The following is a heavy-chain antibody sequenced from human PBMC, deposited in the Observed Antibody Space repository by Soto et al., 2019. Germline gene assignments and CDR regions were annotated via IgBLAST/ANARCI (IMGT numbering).Heavy chain of an antibody. CDR1: GGSMSSGIYY. J-gene: IGHJ6*02. CDR3: ASPKIDYYYAMDV. CDR2: TSYSGTT. V-gene: IGHV4-30-4*01. Sequence: SETLSLTCTVSGGSMSSGIYYWSWIRQPPGKGLECIGFTSYSGTTYYNTSLWSRVSMSVDTSKNQFSLHVNSVTAADTAVYYCASPKIDYYYAMDVWGQGTTVTVSS.